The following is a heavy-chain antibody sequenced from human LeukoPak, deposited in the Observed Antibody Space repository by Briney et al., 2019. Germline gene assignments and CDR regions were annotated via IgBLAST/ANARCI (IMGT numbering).Heavy chain of an antibody. CDR1: GGSFSAYF. Sequence: SETLSLTCAAYGGSFSAYFWSWIRQPPGKGLEWIGEINHSGSTNYNPSLKSRVTISVDTSKNQFSLRLTSVTAADTAVYYCARQNGQLVNYWGQGILVTVSS. V-gene: IGHV4-34*01. D-gene: IGHD6-6*01. CDR3: ARQNGQLVNY. J-gene: IGHJ4*02. CDR2: INHSGST.